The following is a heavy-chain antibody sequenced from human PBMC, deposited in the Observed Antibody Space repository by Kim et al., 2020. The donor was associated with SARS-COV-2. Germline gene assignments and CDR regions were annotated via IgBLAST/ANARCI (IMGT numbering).Heavy chain of an antibody. J-gene: IGHJ4*02. V-gene: IGHV1-46*01. D-gene: IGHD6-13*01. CDR3: ARVSSSSWYFDY. Sequence: SYAQKFQGRVTMTRDTSTSTVYMELSSLRSEDTAVYYCARVSSSSWYFDYWGQGTLVTVSS.